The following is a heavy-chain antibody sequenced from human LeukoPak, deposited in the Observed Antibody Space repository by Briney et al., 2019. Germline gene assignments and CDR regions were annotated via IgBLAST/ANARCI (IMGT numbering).Heavy chain of an antibody. CDR1: GFTFSSYA. J-gene: IGHJ4*02. D-gene: IGHD3-3*01. Sequence: GGSLRLSCAASGFTFSSYAMHWVRQAPGKGLEWVAVISYDGSNKYYADSVKGRFTISRDNSKNTLYLQMNSLRAEDTAVYYCARVREYDDFMYYFDYWGQGTLVTVSS. V-gene: IGHV3-30*04. CDR3: ARVREYDDFMYYFDY. CDR2: ISYDGSNK.